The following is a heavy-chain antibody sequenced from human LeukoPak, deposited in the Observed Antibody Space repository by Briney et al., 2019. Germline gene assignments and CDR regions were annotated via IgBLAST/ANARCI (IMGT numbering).Heavy chain of an antibody. CDR1: GFTFSSYA. J-gene: IGHJ4*02. CDR2: ISYDGSNK. V-gene: IGHV3-30-3*01. D-gene: IGHD3-3*01. CDR3: AKGPQGITIFGVVKY. Sequence: GGSLRLSCAASGFTFSSYAMHWVRQAPGKGLEWVAVISYDGSNKYYADSVKGRFTISRDNSKSTLYLQMNSLRAEDTAVYYCAKGPQGITIFGVVKYWGQGTLVTVSS.